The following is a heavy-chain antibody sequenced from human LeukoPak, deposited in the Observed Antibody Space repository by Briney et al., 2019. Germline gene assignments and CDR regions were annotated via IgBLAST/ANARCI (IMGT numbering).Heavy chain of an antibody. CDR1: GYTFTGYY. D-gene: IGHD6-19*01. CDR2: INPNSGGT. J-gene: IGHJ4*02. V-gene: IGHV1-2*02. CDR3: ARDPIAVAGTAPDY. Sequence: ASVKVSCKASGYTFTGYYMHWVRQAPGQGLEWMGRINPNSGGTNYAQKFQGRVTMTRDTSISTAYMELSRLRSDDTAVYYCARDPIAVAGTAPDYWGQGTLVTVSS.